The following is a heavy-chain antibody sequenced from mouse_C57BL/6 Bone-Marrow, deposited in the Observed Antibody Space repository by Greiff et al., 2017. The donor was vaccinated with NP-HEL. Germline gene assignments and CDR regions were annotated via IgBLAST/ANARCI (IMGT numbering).Heavy chain of an antibody. D-gene: IGHD1-1*01. J-gene: IGHJ4*01. CDR2: SRNKANDYTT. V-gene: IGHV7-1*01. CDR1: GFTFSDFY. CDR3: ARDAGYYGSSYAMDY. Sequence: EVNVVDSGGGLVQSGRSLILSCATSGFTFSDFYMGWVRQAPGKGLEWIAASRNKANDYTTEYNASVKGRFIVARDTSQSILYLQMNALRAEATAIYYCARDAGYYGSSYAMDYWGQGTSVTVSS.